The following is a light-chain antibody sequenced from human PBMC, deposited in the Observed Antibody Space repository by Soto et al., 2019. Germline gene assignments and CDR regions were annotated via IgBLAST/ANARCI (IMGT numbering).Light chain of an antibody. CDR2: DVS. V-gene: IGLV2-11*01. CDR1: SSDVGGYNY. CDR3: CSYAGSYAVV. J-gene: IGLJ2*01. Sequence: QSALTQPRSVSGSPGQSVTISCTGTSSDVGGYNYVSWYQQHPGKAPKLMIYDVSKRPSGVPDRFSGSKSGNTASLTISGLQAEDEGDYYCCSYAGSYAVVFGGGTKLTVL.